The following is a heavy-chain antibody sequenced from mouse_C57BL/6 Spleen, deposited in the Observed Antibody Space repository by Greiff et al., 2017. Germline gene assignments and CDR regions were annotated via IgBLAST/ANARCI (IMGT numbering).Heavy chain of an antibody. CDR3: ATSDLDD. J-gene: IGHJ2*01. Sequence: QVQLQQPGAELVKPGASVKLSCKASGYTFTRYWMQWVKQRPGQGLEWIGEIDPSDSYTNYNQKFKGKATLTVDTSSSTAYLQLSGLTSEDSAVDYCATSDLDDWGKGTTVTVSS. CDR2: IDPSDSYT. V-gene: IGHV1-50*01. CDR1: GYTFTRYW.